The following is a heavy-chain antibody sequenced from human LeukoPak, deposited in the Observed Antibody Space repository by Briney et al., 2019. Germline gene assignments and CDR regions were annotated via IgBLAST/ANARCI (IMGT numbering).Heavy chain of an antibody. V-gene: IGHV3-7*01. CDR2: INEDGSGK. CDR1: GFTFSNYW. CDR3: ARDDGDV. J-gene: IGHJ6*04. Sequence: GGSLRLSCVSSGFTFSNYWMKWVRQAPGKGLEWVASINEDGSGKFSVGSVKDRITISRDNTRDSLDLQINSLTVEDTAIYYCARDDGDVWGTGTTVTVSS. D-gene: IGHD4-17*01.